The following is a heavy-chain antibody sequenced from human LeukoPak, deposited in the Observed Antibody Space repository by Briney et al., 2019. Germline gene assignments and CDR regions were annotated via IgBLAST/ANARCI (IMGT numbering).Heavy chain of an antibody. D-gene: IGHD6-13*01. CDR1: VLAFSGYG. V-gene: IGHV3-30*18. CDR2: ISYDGSNK. Sequence: GGSLRPSCAASVLAFSGYGMHWGRRAPGKGLERVAVISYDGSNKYYADSVKGRFTISRDNSKNTLYLHMNSLRAEDTALYYCAKDGSSSWYYFDYWGQGTLVTVSS. CDR3: AKDGSSSWYYFDY. J-gene: IGHJ4*02.